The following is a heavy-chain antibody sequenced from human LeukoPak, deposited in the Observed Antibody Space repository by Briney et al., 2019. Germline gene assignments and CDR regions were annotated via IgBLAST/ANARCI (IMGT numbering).Heavy chain of an antibody. V-gene: IGHV4-39*07. D-gene: IGHD4-17*01. CDR1: GGSISSSSYY. CDR2: IYYSGST. J-gene: IGHJ3*02. Sequence: PSETLSLTCTVSGGSISSSSYYWGWIRQPPGKGLEWIGSIYYSGSTYYNPSLKSRVTISVDTSKNQFSLKLSSVTAADTAVYYCARGGYGDYPVLAVAFDIWGQGTMVTVSS. CDR3: ARGGYGDYPVLAVAFDI.